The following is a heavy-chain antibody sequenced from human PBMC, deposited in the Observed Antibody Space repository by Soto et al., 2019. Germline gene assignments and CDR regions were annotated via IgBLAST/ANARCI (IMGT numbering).Heavy chain of an antibody. CDR1: GGTFSSYA. J-gene: IGHJ6*02. CDR2: IIPIFGTA. D-gene: IGHD6-6*01. Sequence: ASVKVSCKASGGTFSSYAISWVRQAPGQGLEWMGGIIPIFGTANYAQKFQGRVTITADKSTSTAYMELSSLRSEDTAVYYCARLIAARRDYYYYGMDVRGQGTTVTVSS. V-gene: IGHV1-69*06. CDR3: ARLIAARRDYYYYGMDV.